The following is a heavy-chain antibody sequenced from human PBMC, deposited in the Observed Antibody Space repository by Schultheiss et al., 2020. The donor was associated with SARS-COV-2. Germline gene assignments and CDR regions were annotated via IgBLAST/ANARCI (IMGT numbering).Heavy chain of an antibody. J-gene: IGHJ4*02. Sequence: GSLRLSCAASGFTFSDYYMSWIRQAPGKGLEWIGEINHSGSTYYNPSLKSRVTMSVDTSKNQFSLKLSSVTAADTAVYYCARIPGPWYDYVWGSYRYTVDYWGQGTLVTVSS. CDR2: INHSGST. D-gene: IGHD3-16*02. CDR3: ARIPGPWYDYVWGSYRYTVDY. V-gene: IGHV4-34*01. CDR1: GFTFSDYY.